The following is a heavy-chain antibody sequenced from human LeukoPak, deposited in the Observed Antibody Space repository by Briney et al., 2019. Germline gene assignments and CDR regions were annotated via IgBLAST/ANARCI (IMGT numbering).Heavy chain of an antibody. V-gene: IGHV4-39*01. D-gene: IGHD4-23*01. J-gene: IGHJ3*02. CDR1: GGSISSSSYY. CDR3: ARRTVVPPGAFDI. CDR2: IYYSGST. Sequence: SETLSLTCTVSGGSISSSSYYWGWIRQPPGKGLEWIGSIYYSGSTYYNPSLKSRVTIYVDTSKNQFSRKLSSVTAADTAVYYCARRTVVPPGAFDIWGQGTMVTVSS.